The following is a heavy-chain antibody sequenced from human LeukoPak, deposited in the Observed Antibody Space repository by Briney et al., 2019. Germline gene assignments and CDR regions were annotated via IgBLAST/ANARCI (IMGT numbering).Heavy chain of an antibody. CDR1: GFTFSDYY. CDR2: ISSSGSTI. CDR3: AREGGNSQLDY. D-gene: IGHD1-1*01. Sequence: GESLRLSCAASGFTFSDYYMTWIRQAPGKGLEWVSYISSSGSTIYYADSVKGRFTISRDNAKNSLYLQMDSLRAEDTAVYYCAREGGNSQLDYWGQGTLVTVFS. J-gene: IGHJ4*02. V-gene: IGHV3-11*04.